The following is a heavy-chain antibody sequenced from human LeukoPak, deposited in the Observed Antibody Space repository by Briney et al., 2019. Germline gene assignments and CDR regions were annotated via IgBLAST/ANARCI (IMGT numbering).Heavy chain of an antibody. V-gene: IGHV5-51*01. J-gene: IGHJ4*02. CDR3: ARQRRGTDSVIDY. CDR1: GDSFINYS. CDR2: IYPGDSDT. Sequence: GESLKISCKGFGDSFINYSIGWVRQMPGKGLEWMGIIYPGDSDTRYSPSFQGQVTFSVDKSISTAYLQWSSLKASDTAMYYCARQRRGTDSVIDYWGQGTLVTVSS. D-gene: IGHD1-26*01.